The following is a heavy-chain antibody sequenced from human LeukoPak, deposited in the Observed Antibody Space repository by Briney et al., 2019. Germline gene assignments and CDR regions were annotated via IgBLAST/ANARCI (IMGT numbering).Heavy chain of an antibody. D-gene: IGHD3-16*02. V-gene: IGHV4-59*08. CDR1: GGSISSHC. J-gene: IGHJ4*02. CDR3: ARVRGLGVISPYFDY. CDR2: INYSGST. Sequence: PSETLSLTCSVSGGSISSHCRGWIRRPPGKGLEWLGCINYSGSTHYNPSLESRVTISAATSKNQFSLKLSSVTAADTAVYYCARVRGLGVISPYFDYWGQGILVTVSS.